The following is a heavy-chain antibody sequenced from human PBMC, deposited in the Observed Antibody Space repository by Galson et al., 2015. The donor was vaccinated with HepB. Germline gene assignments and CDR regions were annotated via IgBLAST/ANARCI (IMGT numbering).Heavy chain of an antibody. Sequence: LRLSCAASGFSVSSNYINWVRQAPGKGLEWVSLISSDGNTNYADSVKGRFTISRHNSKNTLYLQMNSLRAEDTAVYYCARGGALDIWGQGTMVTVSS. CDR2: ISSDGNT. J-gene: IGHJ3*02. CDR1: GFSVSSNY. CDR3: ARGGALDI. V-gene: IGHV3-53*04.